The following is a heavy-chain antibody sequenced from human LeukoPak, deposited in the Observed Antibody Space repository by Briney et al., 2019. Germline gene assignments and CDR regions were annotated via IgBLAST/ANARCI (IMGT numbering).Heavy chain of an antibody. Sequence: GGSLRLSCAASGFTVSSDNMSWVPQTPGKGLEWVSVGYSGDDGPTYADSVSGRFTIHRDDSKNTVYLQMNSLSLEGAGVYYCAIRSRGYYYY. CDR1: GFTVSSDN. J-gene: IGHJ6*03. V-gene: IGHV3-66*01. CDR2: GYSGDDGP. D-gene: IGHD2-2*01. CDR3: AIRSRGYYYY.